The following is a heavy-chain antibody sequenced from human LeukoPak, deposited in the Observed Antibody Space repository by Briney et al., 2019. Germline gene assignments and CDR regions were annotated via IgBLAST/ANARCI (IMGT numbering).Heavy chain of an antibody. Sequence: SVKVSCKASGGTFSSHAISWVRQAPGQGLEWMGGIIPMFGTANYAQKFQGRVTITADEFTSTAYMELSSLRSDDTAVYYCARSYQFGEFWFDYWGQGTLVTVSS. V-gene: IGHV1-69*13. CDR3: ARSYQFGEFWFDY. J-gene: IGHJ4*02. CDR1: GGTFSSHA. D-gene: IGHD3-10*01. CDR2: IIPMFGTA.